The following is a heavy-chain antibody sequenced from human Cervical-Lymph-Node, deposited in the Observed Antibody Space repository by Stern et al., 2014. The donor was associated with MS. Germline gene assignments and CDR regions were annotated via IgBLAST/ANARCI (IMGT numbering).Heavy chain of an antibody. Sequence: VQLVESGPEVKKPGTSLKVSCKASGFTLSKSAVQWVRQSRGQGLEWLGWIVVGSGNTNYAQKLRERVTFTRDMSTNTAYMSLSSLISEDTAVYYCSAGRGFPEHGDPIDYWGQGTLVTVSS. CDR2: IVVGSGNT. J-gene: IGHJ4*02. CDR1: GFTLSKSA. CDR3: SAGRGFPEHGDPIDY. V-gene: IGHV1-58*01. D-gene: IGHD4-17*01.